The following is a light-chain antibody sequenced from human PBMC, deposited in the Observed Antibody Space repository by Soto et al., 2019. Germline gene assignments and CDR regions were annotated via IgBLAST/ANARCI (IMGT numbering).Light chain of an antibody. Sequence: IVLTQSPATLSLSPGDRATLSCRASQSVGSYLAWYQQKPGQAPRLLIYDASNRATGIPARFSGSGSGTDFTLTISSLEPEDFAVYYCQQRSNWPPTFGQGTRLEIK. CDR3: QQRSNWPPT. CDR2: DAS. J-gene: IGKJ5*01. V-gene: IGKV3-11*01. CDR1: QSVGSY.